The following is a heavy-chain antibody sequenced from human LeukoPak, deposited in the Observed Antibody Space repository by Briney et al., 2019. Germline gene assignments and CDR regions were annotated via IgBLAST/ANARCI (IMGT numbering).Heavy chain of an antibody. CDR1: GLTFSSYA. CDR3: AKDQDSGYDFDY. J-gene: IGHJ4*02. V-gene: IGHV3-23*01. Sequence: GGSLRLSCAASGLTFSSYAMSWVRQAPGKGLEWVSAISGSGGSTYYADSVKGRFTISRDNSKNTLYLQMNSLRAEDTAVYYCAKDQDSGYDFDYWGQGTLVTVSS. D-gene: IGHD5-12*01. CDR2: ISGSGGST.